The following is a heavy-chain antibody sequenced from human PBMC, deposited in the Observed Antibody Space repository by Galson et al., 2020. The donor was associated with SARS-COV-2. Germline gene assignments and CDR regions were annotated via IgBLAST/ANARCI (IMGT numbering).Heavy chain of an antibody. CDR2: ITGSGGTT. Sequence: GGSLRLSCAGSKFRFGEYRMNWLRQAPGKGPEWVSTITGSGGTTYYTDSVKGRFTISRDNSKNMLYLQMDSLRVEDTATYYCAKGGEGFGGSGWFDPWGQGALVTVS. CDR1: KFRFGEYR. V-gene: IGHV3-23*01. J-gene: IGHJ5*02. D-gene: IGHD3-10*01. CDR3: AKGGEGFGGSGWFDP.